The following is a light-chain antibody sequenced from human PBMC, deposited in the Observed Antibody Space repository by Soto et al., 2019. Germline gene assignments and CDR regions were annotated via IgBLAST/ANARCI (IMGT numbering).Light chain of an antibody. Sequence: EIVLTQSPGTLSLSPGERATLSCRASQNVSSSYLAWYQQKPGQAPRLLIYGASSRATGIPDRFSGSGSGTDFTLTISRLEPEDFAVYYCQQYGSPGTFGQGTRWIS. CDR3: QQYGSPGT. J-gene: IGKJ1*01. CDR1: QNVSSSY. V-gene: IGKV3-20*01. CDR2: GAS.